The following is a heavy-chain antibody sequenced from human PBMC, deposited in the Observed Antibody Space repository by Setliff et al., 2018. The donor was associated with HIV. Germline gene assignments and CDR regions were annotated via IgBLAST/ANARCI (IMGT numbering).Heavy chain of an antibody. Sequence: SVKVSCKASGGTFSSYAISWVRQAPGQGLEWMGGSIPLFGTTNYAQKFQGRVTISRDNSKNTLYLQMNSLRAEDTAVYYCARRGNYYDSSVSSSQTGWDYWGQGTLVTVSS. J-gene: IGHJ4*02. D-gene: IGHD3-22*01. CDR3: ARRGNYYDSSVSSSQTGWDY. CDR2: SIPLFGTT. V-gene: IGHV1-69*05. CDR1: GGTFSSYA.